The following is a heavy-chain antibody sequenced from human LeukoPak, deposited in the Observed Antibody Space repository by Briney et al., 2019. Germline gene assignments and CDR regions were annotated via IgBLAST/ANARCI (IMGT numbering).Heavy chain of an antibody. D-gene: IGHD3-10*01. J-gene: IGHJ4*02. CDR3: ASQRITMVRGVPDY. V-gene: IGHV5-10-1*01. CDR1: GSSFTSYW. CDR2: IDPSDSYT. Sequence: GASLKISGKGSGSSFTSYWISGVRQMPGKGLEWMGRIDPSDSYTNYSPSFQGHVTISADKSISTAYLQWSSLKASDTAMYYCASQRITMVRGVPDYWGQGTLVTVSS.